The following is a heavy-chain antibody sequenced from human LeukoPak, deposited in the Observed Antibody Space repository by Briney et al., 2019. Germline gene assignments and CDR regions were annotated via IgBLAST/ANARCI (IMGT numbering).Heavy chain of an antibody. CDR3: ARGTVTTYNFDL. CDR2: ISSSSTTI. Sequence: GGSLRLSCAASGFIFTNYAMNWVRQAPEKGLEWVSYISSSSTTIYYADSVKGRFTISRDNAKNSLYLQMNSLRAEDTAVYYCARGTVTTYNFDLWGRGTLVTVSS. J-gene: IGHJ2*01. V-gene: IGHV3-48*04. D-gene: IGHD4-17*01. CDR1: GFIFTNYA.